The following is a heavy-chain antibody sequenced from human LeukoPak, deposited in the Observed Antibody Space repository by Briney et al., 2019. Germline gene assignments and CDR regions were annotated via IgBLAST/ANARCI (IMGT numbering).Heavy chain of an antibody. CDR3: ARGITIFADNWSDP. CDR2: IYYSGST. V-gene: IGHV4-59*11. J-gene: IGHJ5*02. D-gene: IGHD3-3*01. Sequence: PSETLSLTCTVSGGSISSHYWSWIRQPPGKGLERIGYIYYSGSTNYNPSLKSRVTISVDTSKNQFSLKLSSVTAADTAVYYCARGITIFADNWSDPWGQGTLVTVSS. CDR1: GGSISSHY.